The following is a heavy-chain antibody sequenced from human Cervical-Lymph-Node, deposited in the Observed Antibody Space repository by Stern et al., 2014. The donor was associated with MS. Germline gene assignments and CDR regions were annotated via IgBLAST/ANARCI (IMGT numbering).Heavy chain of an antibody. V-gene: IGHV1-46*02. D-gene: IGHD2-15*01. CDR3: AVRYCSGGRCYSVPDV. Sequence: DQLVESGSEVKKPGASVKVSCKASEYTHNNYLIHWVRQAPGQRPDWMGVINPSGATNYAQKVQDRVTMTTDASTSTFYMELSRLRSEDTAVYYCAVRYCSGGRCYSVPDVWGQGTTVIV. CDR1: EYTHNNYL. CDR2: INPSGAT. J-gene: IGHJ6*02.